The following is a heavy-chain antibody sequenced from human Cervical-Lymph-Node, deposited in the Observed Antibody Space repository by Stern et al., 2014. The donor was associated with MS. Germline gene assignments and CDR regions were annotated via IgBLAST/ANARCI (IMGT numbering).Heavy chain of an antibody. CDR3: ARDGRHTDNYGLDV. V-gene: IGHV1-69*01. Sequence: QVQLVQSGAEVKQPGSSVKVSCKASGGTFNVYAINWLRQAPGQGLEWMGGIIPIFGTATYAQKFQGRVTITADESTRTSSMQLSSLRYDDTAVYYCARDGRHTDNYGLDVWGQGTTVTVSS. CDR1: GGTFNVYA. D-gene: IGHD3-9*01. J-gene: IGHJ6*02. CDR2: IIPIFGTA.